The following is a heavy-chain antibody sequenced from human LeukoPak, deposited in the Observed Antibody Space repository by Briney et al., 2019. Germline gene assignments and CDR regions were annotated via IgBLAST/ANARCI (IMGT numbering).Heavy chain of an antibody. CDR3: ARGGRGYDFWSGPDY. J-gene: IGHJ4*02. CDR2: MNPNSGNT. D-gene: IGHD3-3*01. CDR1: GYTLTSYD. Sequence: ASVKVSYKASGYTLTSYDINWVRQATGQGLEWMGWMNPNSGNTGYAQKFQGRVTITRNTSISTAYMELSSLRSEDTAVYYCARGGRGYDFWSGPDYWGQGTLVTVSS. V-gene: IGHV1-8*03.